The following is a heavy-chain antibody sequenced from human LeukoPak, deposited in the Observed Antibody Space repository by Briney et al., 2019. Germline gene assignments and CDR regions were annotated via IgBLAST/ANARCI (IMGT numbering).Heavy chain of an antibody. Sequence: SETLSLTCTVSGGSISSGSYYWSWIRQPAGKGLEWIGRIYTSGSTNYNPSLKSRVTISVDTSKNQFSLKLSSVTAADTAVYYCARDRGITMVRGVKFYYYYYMDVWGKGTTVTVSS. CDR2: IYTSGST. V-gene: IGHV4-61*02. CDR1: GGSISSGSYY. CDR3: ARDRGITMVRGVKFYYYYYMDV. D-gene: IGHD3-10*01. J-gene: IGHJ6*03.